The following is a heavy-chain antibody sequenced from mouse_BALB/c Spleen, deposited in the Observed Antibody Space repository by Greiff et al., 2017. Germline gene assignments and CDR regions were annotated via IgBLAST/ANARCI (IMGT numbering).Heavy chain of an antibody. CDR3: ASTVARYAMDY. V-gene: IGHV1-7*01. Sequence: QVQLQQSGAELAKPGASVKMSCKASGYTFTSYWMHWVKQRPGQGLEWIGYINPSTGYTEYNQKFKDKATLTADKSSSTAYMQLSSLTSEDSAVYYCASTVARYAMDYWGQGTSVTVSS. CDR1: GYTFTSYW. J-gene: IGHJ4*01. CDR2: INPSTGYT. D-gene: IGHD1-1*01.